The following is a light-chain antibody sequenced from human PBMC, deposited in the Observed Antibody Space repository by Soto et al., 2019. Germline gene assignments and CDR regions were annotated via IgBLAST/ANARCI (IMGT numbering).Light chain of an antibody. V-gene: IGLV2-14*01. J-gene: IGLJ1*01. CDR1: SSDVGGYNY. Sequence: QSALTQPASVSGSPGQSITISCTGTSSDVGGYNYVSWYQQHPDKAPKLMIYEVSNRPSGVSNRFSGSKSGNTASLTISGLQAEDEADYYCSSYTSSNTQVFGTGTKVTVL. CDR2: EVS. CDR3: SSYTSSNTQV.